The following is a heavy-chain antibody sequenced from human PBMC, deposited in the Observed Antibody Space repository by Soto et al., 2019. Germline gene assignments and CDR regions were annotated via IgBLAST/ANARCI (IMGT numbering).Heavy chain of an antibody. J-gene: IGHJ4*02. CDR2: IYYSGIT. Sequence: QVQLQESGPGLVKPSETLSLTCTVSGGSITSYYWSWIRQPPGKGLEWIWYIYYSGITDYNPSLTSRVTISVDTSKSQFSLKLSSVTAADTAVYYCARGGGVYYFDYWGQGTLVTVSS. CDR1: GGSITSYY. V-gene: IGHV4-59*01. CDR3: ARGGGVYYFDY. D-gene: IGHD2-8*02.